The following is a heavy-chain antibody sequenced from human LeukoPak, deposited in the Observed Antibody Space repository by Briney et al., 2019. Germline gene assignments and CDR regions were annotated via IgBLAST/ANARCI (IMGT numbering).Heavy chain of an antibody. D-gene: IGHD2-15*01. J-gene: IGHJ2*01. V-gene: IGHV1-2*02. Sequence: ASVKVSCKASGYTFTGYYMHWVRQAPGQGLEWMGWINPNSGGTNYAQKFQGRVTMTRDTSISTAYMELSRLRSDDTAVYYCASPIGRSDYWYFDLWGRGTLVTVSS. CDR1: GYTFTGYY. CDR3: ASPIGRSDYWYFDL. CDR2: INPNSGGT.